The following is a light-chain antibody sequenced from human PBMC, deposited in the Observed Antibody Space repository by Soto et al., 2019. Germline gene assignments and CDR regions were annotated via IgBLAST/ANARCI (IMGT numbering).Light chain of an antibody. Sequence: QAVVTQEPSLIVSPGGTVTLTCGSSTGAVTSSHCPCWFQQKPGQAPRTLMFDTNKKHSWTPVRFSGSLLGGKAALTLSGAQPEDEAEYYCLLSYSDTRPGVFGGGTKLTVL. CDR2: DTN. CDR3: LLSYSDTRPGV. CDR1: TGAVTSSHC. V-gene: IGLV7-46*01. J-gene: IGLJ2*01.